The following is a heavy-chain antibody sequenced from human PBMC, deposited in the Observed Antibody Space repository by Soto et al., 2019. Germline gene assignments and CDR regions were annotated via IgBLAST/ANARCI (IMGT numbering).Heavy chain of an antibody. Sequence: GASAKASCKEPGETVTSSGLSWLRHAHEQGIEWMGWISAYNGNTSYAQKLQGRVTMTTDTSTSTAYMELRSLRSDDTAVYYCAGDERDSSGWYGAFDIWGQGTMDTVSS. CDR1: GETVTSSG. D-gene: IGHD6-19*01. CDR2: ISAYNGNT. V-gene: IGHV1-18*01. J-gene: IGHJ3*02. CDR3: AGDERDSSGWYGAFDI.